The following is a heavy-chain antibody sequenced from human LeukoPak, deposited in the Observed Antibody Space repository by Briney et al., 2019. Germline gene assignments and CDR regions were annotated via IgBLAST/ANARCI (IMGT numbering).Heavy chain of an antibody. J-gene: IGHJ4*02. D-gene: IGHD6-6*01. CDR3: AKDRMSGQGGAARILDY. CDR2: MSGGGLST. V-gene: IGHV3-23*01. CDR1: DSNIGTYA. Sequence: PGESLRLSCGAPDSNIGTYAVTWVRQVPGKGLEWVSGMSGGGLSTYYARSVKGRFTISRDTSKNTFYLEMNSLGADDTALYYCAKDRMSGQGGAARILDYWGQGILVTVSS.